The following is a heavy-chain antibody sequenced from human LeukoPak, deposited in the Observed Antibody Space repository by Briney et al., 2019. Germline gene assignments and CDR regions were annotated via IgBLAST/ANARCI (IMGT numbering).Heavy chain of an antibody. CDR3: ARGGFARSNYYGSGSYYNFLDY. CDR2: INHSGST. Sequence: SETLSLTCAVYGGSFSGYYWSWIRQPPGKGLEWIGEINHSGSTNYNPSLKSRVTISVDTSKNQFSLKLSSVAAADTAVYYCARGGFARSNYYGSGSYYNFLDYWGQGTLVTVSS. CDR1: GGSFSGYY. J-gene: IGHJ4*02. D-gene: IGHD3-10*01. V-gene: IGHV4-34*01.